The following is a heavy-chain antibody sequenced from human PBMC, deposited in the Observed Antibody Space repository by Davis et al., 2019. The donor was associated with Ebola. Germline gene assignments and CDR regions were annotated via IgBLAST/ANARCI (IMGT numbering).Heavy chain of an antibody. D-gene: IGHD4-17*01. J-gene: IGHJ6*02. Sequence: ASVKVSSKASGYTFSSHAMHWVRQAPGQRLEWMGWINAGNGNTKYSQKFQGRVTITRDTSASTAYMELSSLRSEDTAVYYCAREPYGDYVYGMDVWGQGTTVNVSS. CDR1: GYTFSSHA. CDR2: INAGNGNT. CDR3: AREPYGDYVYGMDV. V-gene: IGHV1-3*01.